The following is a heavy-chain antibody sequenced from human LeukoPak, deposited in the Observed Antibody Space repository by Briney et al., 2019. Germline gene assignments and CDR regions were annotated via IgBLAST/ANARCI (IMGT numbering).Heavy chain of an antibody. CDR1: GFTFSSHD. D-gene: IGHD2-15*01. J-gene: IGHJ4*02. Sequence: GGSLRLSCAASGFTFSSHDMRWVRQAPGEGLEWVSGISGSGDNTYYPDSVKGRFTISRDNSKNTLYLQMNSLRAEDTAMYYCARRYCSNGSCFGFTLDYWGQGTLVTVSS. CDR2: ISGSGDNT. V-gene: IGHV3-23*01. CDR3: ARRYCSNGSCFGFTLDY.